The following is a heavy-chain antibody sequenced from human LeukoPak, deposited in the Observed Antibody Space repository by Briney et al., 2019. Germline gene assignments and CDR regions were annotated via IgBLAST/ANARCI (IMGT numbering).Heavy chain of an antibody. Sequence: PGGSLRLSCAVSGFTFSSYAMNWVRQAPGKGLEWVSGISSGGRSTYYADSVQGRFIISRDNSKNTLYLQMNSLRAEDTAIYYCARSVGDQGPYYFDYWGQGTLVTVSS. CDR3: ARSVGDQGPYYFDY. D-gene: IGHD1-26*01. CDR1: GFTFSSYA. V-gene: IGHV3-23*01. CDR2: ISSGGRST. J-gene: IGHJ4*02.